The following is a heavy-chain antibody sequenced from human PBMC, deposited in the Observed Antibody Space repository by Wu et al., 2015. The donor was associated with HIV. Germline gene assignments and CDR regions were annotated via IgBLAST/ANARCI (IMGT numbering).Heavy chain of an antibody. Sequence: QVQLVQSGAEVKKPGSSVKVSCKASGGTFSSYAISWVRQAPGQGLEWMGIINPSGGSTSYAQKFQGRVTMTRDTSTSTVYMELSSLRSEDTAVYYCARVRKRLEMATIALGYWGQGTLVTVSS. V-gene: IGHV1-46*01. CDR3: ARVRKRLEMATIALGY. CDR1: GGTFSSYA. J-gene: IGHJ4*02. D-gene: IGHD5-24*01. CDR2: INPSGGST.